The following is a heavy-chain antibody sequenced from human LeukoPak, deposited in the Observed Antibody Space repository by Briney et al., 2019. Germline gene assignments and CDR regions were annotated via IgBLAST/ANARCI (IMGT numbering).Heavy chain of an antibody. V-gene: IGHV1-2*02. CDR3: ARTDKWCNGGTCHLDY. D-gene: IGHD2-15*01. CDR2: INPNSGGT. CDR1: GYTFINYY. J-gene: IGHJ4*02. Sequence: GASVKVSCKASGYTFINYYLHWVRQAPGQGLEWMGCINPNSGGTNYAQKFRGRATMTRDTSISAAYMELSSLRSDDTAIYYCARTDKWCNGGTCHLDYWGQGTLVTVSS.